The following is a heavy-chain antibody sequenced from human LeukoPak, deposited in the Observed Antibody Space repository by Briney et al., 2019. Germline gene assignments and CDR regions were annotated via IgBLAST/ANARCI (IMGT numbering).Heavy chain of an antibody. V-gene: IGHV1-69*01. CDR1: GGTFSSYA. Sequence: SLKVSCKASGGTFSSYAISWVRQAPGQGLEWMGGIIPIFGTANYAQKFQGRVTITADESTSTAYMELSSLRSEDTAVYYCARPMIVKAPDAFDIWGQGTMVTVSS. J-gene: IGHJ3*02. CDR2: IIPIFGTA. D-gene: IGHD3-22*01. CDR3: ARPMIVKAPDAFDI.